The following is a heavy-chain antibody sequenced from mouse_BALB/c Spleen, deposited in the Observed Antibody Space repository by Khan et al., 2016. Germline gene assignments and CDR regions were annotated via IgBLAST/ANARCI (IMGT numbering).Heavy chain of an antibody. Sequence: QIQLVQSGPELKKPGETVRISCKASGYTFTTAGMQWVQKMPGKGLKWIGWINTHNRVPKYAEDFKGRLAFSLETSTSTAYLQISNLKNEDTATYFCARGYGYIYGMDYWGQGTSVTVSS. CDR2: INTHNRVP. J-gene: IGHJ4*01. CDR1: GYTFTTAG. D-gene: IGHD2-2*01. V-gene: IGHV9-4*02. CDR3: ARGYGYIYGMDY.